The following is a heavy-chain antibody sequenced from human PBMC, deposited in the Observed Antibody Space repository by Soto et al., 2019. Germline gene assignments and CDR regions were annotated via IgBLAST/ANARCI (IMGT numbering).Heavy chain of an antibody. CDR3: ARGWGIFGVVTAYYYMDV. CDR1: GGSFSGYY. D-gene: IGHD3-3*01. J-gene: IGHJ6*03. V-gene: IGHV4-34*01. CDR2: INHSGST. Sequence: PSETLSLTCAVYGGSFSGYYWSWIRQPPGKGLEWIGEINHSGSTNYNPSLKSRVTISVDTSKNQFSLKLSSVTAADTAVYYCARGWGIFGVVTAYYYMDVWGKGTTVTVSS.